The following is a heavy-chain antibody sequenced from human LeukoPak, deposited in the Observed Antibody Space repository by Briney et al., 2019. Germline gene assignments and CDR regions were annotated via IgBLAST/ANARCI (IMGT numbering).Heavy chain of an antibody. CDR3: ATDKLGGSGSHDY. D-gene: IGHD3-10*01. V-gene: IGHV3-21*01. Sequence: GGSLRLSCAASGFTFSDYSMNWVRQAPGKGLEWVSSITGSSNYIYYADSVKGRFTISRDNAKNSLYLQMNSLRAEDTAVYYCATDKLGGSGSHDYWGQGTLVTVSS. CDR2: ITGSSNYI. J-gene: IGHJ4*02. CDR1: GFTFSDYS.